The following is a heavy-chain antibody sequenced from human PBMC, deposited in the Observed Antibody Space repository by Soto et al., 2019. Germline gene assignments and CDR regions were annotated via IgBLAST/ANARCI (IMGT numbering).Heavy chain of an antibody. CDR1: GGSISSGGYS. J-gene: IGHJ5*02. V-gene: IGHV4-30-2*01. CDR3: ARGGGYCTNGVCYSWFDP. D-gene: IGHD2-8*01. Sequence: QLQLQESGSGLVKPSQTLSLTCAVSGGSISSGGYSWSWIRQPPGKGLEWIGYIYHSGSTYYNPSLKSRVTISVDRSKNQFSLTLSSVTAADTAVYYCARGGGYCTNGVCYSWFDPWGQGTLVTVSS. CDR2: IYHSGST.